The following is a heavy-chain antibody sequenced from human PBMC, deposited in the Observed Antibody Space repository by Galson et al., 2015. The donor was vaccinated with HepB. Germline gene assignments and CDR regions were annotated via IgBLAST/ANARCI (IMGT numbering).Heavy chain of an antibody. D-gene: IGHD1-26*01. CDR1: GYTFTTYA. CDR2: INTNTGNP. J-gene: IGHJ5*02. Sequence: SCKASGYTFTTYAMNWLRQAPGQGLEWMGWINTNTGNPTYAQGFTGRFVFSLDTSVSTAYLQISSLKAEDTAVYYCARYRSFSGSYQGHWFDPWGQGTLVTVSS. CDR3: ARYRSFSGSYQGHWFDP. V-gene: IGHV7-4-1*02.